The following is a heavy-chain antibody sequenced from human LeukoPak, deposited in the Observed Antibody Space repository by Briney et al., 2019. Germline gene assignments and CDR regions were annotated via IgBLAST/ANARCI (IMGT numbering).Heavy chain of an antibody. Sequence: PSETLSLTCAVYGGSFSGYYWSWIRQPPGKGLEWIGEINHSGSTNYNPSLKSRVTISVDTSKNQFSLKLSSVTAADTAVYYCARDAENMVRGTYYYYYYMDVWGKGTTVTVSS. CDR1: GGSFSGYY. D-gene: IGHD3-10*01. CDR2: INHSGST. V-gene: IGHV4-34*01. J-gene: IGHJ6*03. CDR3: ARDAENMVRGTYYYYYYMDV.